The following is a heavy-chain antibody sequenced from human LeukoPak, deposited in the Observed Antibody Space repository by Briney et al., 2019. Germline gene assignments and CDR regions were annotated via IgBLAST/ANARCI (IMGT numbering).Heavy chain of an antibody. V-gene: IGHV3-7*01. CDR2: IKQDGSEK. CDR1: GFTFDNYA. Sequence: GGSLRLSCAASGFTFDNYAMHWVRQPPGKGLEWVANIKQDGSEKYYVDSVKGRFTISRDNAKNSLYLQMNSLRAEDTAVYYCARSALGKDDYYYYYYMDVWGKGTTVTVSS. J-gene: IGHJ6*03. CDR3: ARSALGKDDYYYYYYMDV. D-gene: IGHD7-27*01.